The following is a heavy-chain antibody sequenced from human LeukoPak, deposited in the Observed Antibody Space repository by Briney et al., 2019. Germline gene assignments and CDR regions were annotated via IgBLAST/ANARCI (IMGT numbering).Heavy chain of an antibody. CDR3: ARYSGSYYYPPAWDL. CDR2: TSTSGGSA. D-gene: IGHD1-26*01. V-gene: IGHV3-23*01. Sequence: GGSLRLSCAASGFTFSNIAMSWVRQAPGKGLEWVSATSTSGGSAYYADSVKGRFTISRDNSKNTLYLQMDSLRADDTAVYYCARYSGSYYYPPAWDLWGQGTLVTVSS. J-gene: IGHJ4*02. CDR1: GFTFSNIA.